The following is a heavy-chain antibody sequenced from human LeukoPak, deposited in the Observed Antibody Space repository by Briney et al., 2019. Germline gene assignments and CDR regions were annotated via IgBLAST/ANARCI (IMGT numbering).Heavy chain of an antibody. V-gene: IGHV4-34*01. CDR2: INHSGST. CDR1: GGSFSGYY. D-gene: IGHD5-24*01. CDR3: ARLCREDGYNWYFDY. Sequence: SETLSLTCAVYGGSFSGYYWSWIRQPPGKGLEWIGEINHSGSTYYNPSLRSRVTISVDTSKNQFSLKLSSVTAADTAVYYCARLCREDGYNWYFDYWGQGTLVTVSS. J-gene: IGHJ4*02.